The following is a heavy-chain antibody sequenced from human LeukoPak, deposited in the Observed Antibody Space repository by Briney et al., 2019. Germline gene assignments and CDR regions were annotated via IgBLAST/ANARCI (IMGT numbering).Heavy chain of an antibody. CDR2: ISPDGSST. CDR1: GFTFNTYW. D-gene: IGHD1-26*01. CDR3: TRGLSGNYGRFDP. J-gene: IGHJ5*02. V-gene: IGHV3-74*01. Sequence: GGSLRLSCAASGFTFNTYWMHWVRQAPGKGLVWVSRISPDGSSTYYADFVKGRFTISRDNAKNTLYLQMNSLRAEDTAVYYCTRGLSGNYGRFDPWGQGTLVTVSS.